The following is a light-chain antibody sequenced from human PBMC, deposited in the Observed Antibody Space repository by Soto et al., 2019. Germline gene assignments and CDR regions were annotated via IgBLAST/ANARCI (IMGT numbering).Light chain of an antibody. J-gene: IGKJ3*01. CDR3: HQRRV. V-gene: IGKV3-11*01. CDR1: QSVGTY. Sequence: ILMSQFPVILSVSPGERATLSCRASQSVGTYLAWYQQKPGQAPRLLIYDASTRATGIPARFGGSGSGTDFTLTISSLEPEDFAVYYCHQRRVFGPGTKADIK. CDR2: DAS.